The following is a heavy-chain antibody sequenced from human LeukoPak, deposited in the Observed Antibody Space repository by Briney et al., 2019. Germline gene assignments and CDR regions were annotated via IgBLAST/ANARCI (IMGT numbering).Heavy chain of an antibody. CDR3: GREVRIPLRPIDY. CDR2: INHSGST. Sequence: SETLSLTCAVYGGSFGGYYWSWIRQPPGKGLEWIGEINHSGSTNYNPSLKSRVTISVDTSKNQFSLKLSSVTAADTSVYYCGREVRIPLRPIDYWGQGTLVTVSS. J-gene: IGHJ4*02. V-gene: IGHV4-34*01. CDR1: GGSFGGYY. D-gene: IGHD3-10*01.